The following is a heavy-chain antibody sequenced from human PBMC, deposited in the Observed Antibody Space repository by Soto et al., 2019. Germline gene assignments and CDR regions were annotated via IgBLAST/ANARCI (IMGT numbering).Heavy chain of an antibody. V-gene: IGHV1-69*13. D-gene: IGHD3-9*01. CDR3: ARDAESYDILTGYYPYYYYGMDV. J-gene: IGHJ6*02. Sequence: SVKVSCKASGGTFSSYAISWVRQAPGQGLEWMGGIIPIFGTANYAQKFQGRVTITADESTSTAYMELSSLRSEDTAVYYCARDAESYDILTGYYPYYYYGMDVWGQGTTVTVSS. CDR1: GGTFSSYA. CDR2: IIPIFGTA.